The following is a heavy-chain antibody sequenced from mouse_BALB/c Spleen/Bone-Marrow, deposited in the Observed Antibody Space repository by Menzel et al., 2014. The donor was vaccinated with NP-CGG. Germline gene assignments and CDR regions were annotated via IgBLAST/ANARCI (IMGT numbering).Heavy chain of an antibody. V-gene: IGHV5-17*02. Sequence: EVQLVESGGGLVQPGGSRKLSCAASGFTFSSFGMHWVRQAPEKGLEWVAYISSGSSTIYYADTVKGRFTISRDNPKNTLFLQMTSLRSEDTAMYYCARYGYYDAMDHWGQGTSVTVSS. CDR3: ARYGYYDAMDH. D-gene: IGHD2-2*01. CDR1: GFTFSSFG. CDR2: ISSGSSTI. J-gene: IGHJ4*01.